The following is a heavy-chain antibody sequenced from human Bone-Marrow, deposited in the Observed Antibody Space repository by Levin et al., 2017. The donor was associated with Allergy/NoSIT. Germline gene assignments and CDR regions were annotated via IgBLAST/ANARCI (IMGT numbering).Heavy chain of an antibody. J-gene: IGHJ4*02. CDR1: GFTVSSNY. CDR2: IYSNGDI. CDR3: AKNGGWYGAGYFDY. D-gene: IGHD6-19*01. V-gene: IGHV3-66*02. Sequence: GGSLRLSCAASGFTVSSNYVSWVRQAPGKGLEWVSVIYSNGDIVYAESVKGRFIISRDNSKNTLYLQMNSLRAEDTAVYYCAKNGGWYGAGYFDYWGQGTLVTVSA.